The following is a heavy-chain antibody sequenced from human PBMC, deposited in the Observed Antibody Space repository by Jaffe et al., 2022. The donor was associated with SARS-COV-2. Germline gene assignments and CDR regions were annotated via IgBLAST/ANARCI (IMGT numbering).Heavy chain of an antibody. CDR2: ISYDGSDK. CDR1: GFTFSSYA. J-gene: IGHJ4*02. D-gene: IGHD2-2*03. CDR3: ARETTLDN. Sequence: QVQLVESGGGVVQPGRSLRLSCAASGFTFSSYAMNWVRQAPGKGLEWVAVISYDGSDKYYADSVKGRFTVSRDNSKNTQYLQMNSLRAEDTAVYYCARETTLDNWGQGTLVTVSS. V-gene: IGHV3-30*04.